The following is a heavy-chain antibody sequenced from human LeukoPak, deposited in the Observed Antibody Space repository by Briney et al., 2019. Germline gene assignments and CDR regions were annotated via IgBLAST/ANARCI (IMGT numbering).Heavy chain of an antibody. CDR2: INQGGSDK. CDR3: TRDRSRAEDD. J-gene: IGHJ4*02. CDR1: GFTFSGPW. V-gene: IGHV3-7*01. Sequence: LRPSSAASGFTFSGPWMSWVSHAPRQWREWVANINQGGSDKYYVDSVKGRFTISRDNSNNLLYLQMNSLRGEDTAVYYCTRDRSRAEDDWGQGTLVTVSS. D-gene: IGHD1-14*01.